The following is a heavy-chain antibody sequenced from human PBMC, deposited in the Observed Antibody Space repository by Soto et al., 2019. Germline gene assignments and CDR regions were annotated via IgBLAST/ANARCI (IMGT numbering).Heavy chain of an antibody. CDR3: ATRVAAAPSLPRWYYFDY. Sequence: QVQLVQSGAEVKKPGSSVKVSCKASGGTFSSYAISWVRQAPGQGLEWMGGIIPIFGTANYAQKFQGRVTITADETTSTAYMELSSLRSEDRAVYYCATRVAAAPSLPRWYYFDYWGQGTLVTVSS. CDR2: IIPIFGTA. CDR1: GGTFSSYA. D-gene: IGHD6-13*01. V-gene: IGHV1-69*01. J-gene: IGHJ4*02.